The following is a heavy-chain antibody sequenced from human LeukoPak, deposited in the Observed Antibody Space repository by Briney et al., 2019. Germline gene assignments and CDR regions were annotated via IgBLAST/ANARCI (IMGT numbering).Heavy chain of an antibody. J-gene: IGHJ5*02. Sequence: SETLSRACAVYGGSFSGYYWSWMRQPPGKGLEWIGEINHSGSTNYNPSLKSRVTISVDTSKNQFSLKLSSVTAADTAVYYCARLKRHYYGSGSYYHQGGWFDPWGQGTLVTDSS. V-gene: IGHV4-34*01. D-gene: IGHD3-10*01. CDR1: GGSFSGYY. CDR2: INHSGST. CDR3: ARLKRHYYGSGSYYHQGGWFDP.